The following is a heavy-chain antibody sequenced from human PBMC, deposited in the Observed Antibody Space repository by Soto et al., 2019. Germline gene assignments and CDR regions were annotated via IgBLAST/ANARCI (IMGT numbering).Heavy chain of an antibody. V-gene: IGHV3-23*01. CDR3: AKGIAVALYNWFDP. CDR2: ISGSGGST. D-gene: IGHD6-19*01. Sequence: PGGSLRLSCAASGFTFSSYAMSWVRQAPGKGLEWVSAISGSGGSTYYADSVKGRFTISRDNSKNALYLQMNSLRAEDTAVYYCAKGIAVALYNWFDPWGQGTLVTVSS. J-gene: IGHJ5*02. CDR1: GFTFSSYA.